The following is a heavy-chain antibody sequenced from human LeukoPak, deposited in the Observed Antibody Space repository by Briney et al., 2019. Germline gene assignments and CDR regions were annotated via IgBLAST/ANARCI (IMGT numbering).Heavy chain of an antibody. Sequence: GGSLRLSCAASEFTFGNYGMHWVRQAPGKGLEWVAFIRYDGNDKYYSDSVKGRFTISRDSSKNTLYLQMNSLIPEDTAVYYCAKVHGDSWYYFDNWGQGTLVTVSS. J-gene: IGHJ4*02. CDR1: EFTFGNYG. V-gene: IGHV3-30*02. D-gene: IGHD2-21*02. CDR2: IRYDGNDK. CDR3: AKVHGDSWYYFDN.